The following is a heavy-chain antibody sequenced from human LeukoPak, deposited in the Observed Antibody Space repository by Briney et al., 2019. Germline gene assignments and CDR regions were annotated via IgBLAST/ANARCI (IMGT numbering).Heavy chain of an antibody. V-gene: IGHV4-34*01. J-gene: IGHJ4*02. CDR3: ARVRWGQNYFDY. Sequence: SETLSLTCAVYGGSFSGYYWSWIRQPPGKGLEWIGEINHSGSTNYNPSLKSRVTISVDTSKNQFSLKLSSVTAADTAVYYCARVRWGQNYFDYWGQGTLVTVSS. CDR2: INHSGST. CDR1: GGSFSGYY. D-gene: IGHD3-16*01.